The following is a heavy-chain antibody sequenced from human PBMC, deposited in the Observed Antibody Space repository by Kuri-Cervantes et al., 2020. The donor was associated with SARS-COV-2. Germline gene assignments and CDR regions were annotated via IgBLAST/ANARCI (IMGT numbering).Heavy chain of an antibody. CDR1: GFTFSSYA. J-gene: IGHJ4*02. CDR3: AREIAVAGFDY. CDR2: ISYDGSNK. Sequence: LSLTCAASGFTFSSYAMHWVRQAPGKGLEWVAVISYDGSNKYYADSVKGRFTISRDNSKNTLYLQMNSLRAEDTAVYYCAREIAVAGFDYWGQGTLVTVSS. V-gene: IGHV3-30-3*01. D-gene: IGHD6-19*01.